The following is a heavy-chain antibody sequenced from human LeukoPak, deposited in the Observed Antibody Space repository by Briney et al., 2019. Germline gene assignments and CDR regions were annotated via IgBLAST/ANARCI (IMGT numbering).Heavy chain of an antibody. CDR1: GFTFSTHA. CDR2: ISYDGSNK. J-gene: IGHJ6*02. Sequence: GRSLRLSCAASGFTFSTHAMHWVRQAPGKGLEWVAVISYDGSNKSYADSVKGRFTISRDNSKNTLYLQMNSLRAEDTAVYYCAGGDISLWRGGDYYYGMDVWGQGTTVTVSS. D-gene: IGHD2-15*01. CDR3: AGGDISLWRGGDYYYGMDV. V-gene: IGHV3-30*04.